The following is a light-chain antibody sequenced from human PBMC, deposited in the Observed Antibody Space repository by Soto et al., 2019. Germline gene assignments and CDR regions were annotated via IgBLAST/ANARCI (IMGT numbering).Light chain of an antibody. Sequence: DIQLTKYPSSRSASVRDRMTITCRASQSISNHLNWYQQKPGKGPNLLSYAASTLQSGVPSRFSGSGSGTEFTLTISSLQPEDFATYYCQQLNSYPITFGQGTRLEIK. J-gene: IGKJ5*01. CDR2: AAS. CDR1: QSISNH. CDR3: QQLNSYPIT. V-gene: IGKV1-9*01.